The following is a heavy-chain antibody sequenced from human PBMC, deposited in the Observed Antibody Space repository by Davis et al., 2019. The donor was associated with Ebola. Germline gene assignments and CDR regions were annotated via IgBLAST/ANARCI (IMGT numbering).Heavy chain of an antibody. V-gene: IGHV4-59*08. CDR2: TYYSGHT. CDR3: ARHDGRLSGGGWVSYYYGLDV. Sequence: SETLSLTCPVPGGPISGYYWSWIRQLPGKGLEWMGYTYYSGHTNHIPSLKSRVTMSVDVPRKQVSLTLSSVTAADKAVYYCARHDGRLSGGGWVSYYYGLDVWGQGTTVTGSS. CDR1: GGPISGYY. D-gene: IGHD3-16*01. J-gene: IGHJ6*01.